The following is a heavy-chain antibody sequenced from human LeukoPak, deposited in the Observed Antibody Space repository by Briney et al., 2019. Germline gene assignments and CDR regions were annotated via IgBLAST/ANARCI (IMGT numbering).Heavy chain of an antibody. D-gene: IGHD6-19*01. CDR2: IYYSGST. Sequence: PSETLSLTCTVSGGSISSYYWSWIRQPPGKGLEWIGNIYYSGSTNYNPSLKSRVTISVDTSKNQFSLKLSSVTAADTAVYYCAREQWLVGGFDYWGQGTLVTVSS. CDR1: GGSISSYY. CDR3: AREQWLVGGFDY. J-gene: IGHJ4*02. V-gene: IGHV4-59*12.